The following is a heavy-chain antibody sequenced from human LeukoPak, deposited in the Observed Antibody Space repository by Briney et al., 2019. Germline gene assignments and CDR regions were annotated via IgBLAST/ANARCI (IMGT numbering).Heavy chain of an antibody. J-gene: IGHJ4*02. D-gene: IGHD1-26*01. CDR2: ISGSNGYF. V-gene: IGHV3-21*01. Sequence: GGSLRLSCVTSGFTFFTHPMNWVRQAPGKGLEWVASISGSNGYFYYADSVKGRFTISRDNARNSLFLQMNSLTAEDTAVYYSAREIIAATLDGWGQGTLVIVSS. CDR1: GFTFFTHP. CDR3: AREIIAATLDG.